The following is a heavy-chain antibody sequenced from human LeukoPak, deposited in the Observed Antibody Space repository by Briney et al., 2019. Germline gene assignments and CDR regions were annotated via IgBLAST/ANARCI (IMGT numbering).Heavy chain of an antibody. J-gene: IGHJ4*02. V-gene: IGHV3-48*01. CDR3: AKLAGWAGVVNHFDY. Sequence: GGSLRLSCAASGFTFSSYSMNWVRQAPGKGLEWVSYISSSSSTIYYADSVKGRFTISRDNAKNSLYLQMNSLRAEDTAVYYCAKLAGWAGVVNHFDYWGQGTLVTVSS. D-gene: IGHD3-3*01. CDR2: ISSSSSTI. CDR1: GFTFSSYS.